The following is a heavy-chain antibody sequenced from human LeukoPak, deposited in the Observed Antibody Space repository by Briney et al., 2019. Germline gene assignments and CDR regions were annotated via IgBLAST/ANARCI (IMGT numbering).Heavy chain of an antibody. CDR3: AKDGERWLQSPGALDY. J-gene: IGHJ4*02. V-gene: IGHV3-9*01. Sequence: QAGGSLRLSCAASGFTFDDYAMHWVRQAPGKGLEWVSGISWNSGSIGYADSVKGRFTISRDNAKNSLYLQMNSLRAEDTALYYCAKDGERWLQSPGALDYWGQGTLVTVSS. CDR1: GFTFDDYA. D-gene: IGHD5-24*01. CDR2: ISWNSGSI.